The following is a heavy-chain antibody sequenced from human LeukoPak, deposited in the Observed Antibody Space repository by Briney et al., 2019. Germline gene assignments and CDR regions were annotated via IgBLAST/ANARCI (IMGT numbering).Heavy chain of an antibody. Sequence: SETLSLTCTVSGGSISSSSYYWGWIRQPPGKGLEWIGNIYYSGSTYYNPSLWGRVTISVDTSKNQFSLKLRSVTAADTAVYYCARHELQLGARVGDWGQGTLVTVSS. CDR2: IYYSGST. D-gene: IGHD1-1*01. J-gene: IGHJ4*02. CDR1: GGSISSSSYY. CDR3: ARHELQLGARVGD. V-gene: IGHV4-39*01.